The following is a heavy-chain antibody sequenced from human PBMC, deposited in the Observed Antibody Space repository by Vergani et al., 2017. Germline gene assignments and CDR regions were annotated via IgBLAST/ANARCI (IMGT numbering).Heavy chain of an antibody. CDR3: TTDPRYCGDGSCYWLRDHHYYGMDV. V-gene: IGHV3-15*07. J-gene: IGHJ6*02. CDR1: GFSFRNAW. Sequence: EVQLVESGGGIVKPGGSLRLSCVASGFSFRNAWMNWVRRTPGKGLEWVGRIESTFDGGTTDYAAAVKGRFTISRDDSKNTLFLQMNGLKTEDIGVYYCTTDPRYCGDGSCYWLRDHHYYGMDVWGQGTTVTVSS. CDR2: IESTFDGGTT. D-gene: IGHD2-21*01.